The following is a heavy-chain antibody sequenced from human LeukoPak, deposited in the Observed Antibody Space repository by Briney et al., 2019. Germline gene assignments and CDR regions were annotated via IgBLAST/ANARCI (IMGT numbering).Heavy chain of an antibody. CDR3: AIDGHGDYGSGGFAP. Sequence: ASVKVSCKTSGGTFNNSAISWVRQAPGQGLEWLGGIMPLFGTAGYAQKFQGRVTITKDESTRTVYLQLSSLTSDETAVYYCAIDGHGDYGSGGFAPGGEGTLVSVSS. J-gene: IGHJ5*02. V-gene: IGHV1-69*05. CDR1: GGTFNNSA. CDR2: IMPLFGTA. D-gene: IGHD4-17*01.